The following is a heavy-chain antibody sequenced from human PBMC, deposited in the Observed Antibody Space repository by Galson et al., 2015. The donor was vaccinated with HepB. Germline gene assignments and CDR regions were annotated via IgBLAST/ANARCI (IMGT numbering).Heavy chain of an antibody. CDR1: GGSFTSYH. V-gene: IGHV4-59*08. CDR3: ARRGITGYFDY. J-gene: IGHJ4*02. Sequence: ETLSLTCTVSGGSFTSYHWSWIRQPPGKTLEWIGYIYHSGSTYGNPSLKSRVTMSVDTSKKQFSLKLTSVTAADTAVYYCARRGITGYFDYWGQGALVTVSS. CDR2: IYHSGST. D-gene: IGHD3-16*01.